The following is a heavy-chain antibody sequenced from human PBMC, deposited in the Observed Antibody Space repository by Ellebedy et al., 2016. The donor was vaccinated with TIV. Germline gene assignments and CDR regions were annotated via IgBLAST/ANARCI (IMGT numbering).Heavy chain of an antibody. D-gene: IGHD1-26*01. CDR2: INPNSGGT. V-gene: IGHV1-2*02. CDR3: ARSRVGATYP. CDR1: GYTFTAYY. Sequence: ASVKVSXKASGYTFTAYYIYWVRQAPGQGLEWMGWINPNSGGTNYAQKFQGRVIMTGDTSIDTAYMELNRLTSDDTAVYYCARSRVGATYPWGQGTLVTVSS. J-gene: IGHJ5*02.